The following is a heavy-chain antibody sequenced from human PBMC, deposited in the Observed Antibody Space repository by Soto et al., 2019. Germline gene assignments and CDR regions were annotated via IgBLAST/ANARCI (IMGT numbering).Heavy chain of an antibody. J-gene: IGHJ6*02. CDR3: AREYSSSFRYYYYGMDV. CDR1: GGSVSSGSYY. D-gene: IGHD6-6*01. Sequence: LSLTCTVSGGSVSSGSYYWSWIRQPPGKGLEWIGYIYYSGSTNYNPSLKSRVTISVDTSKNQFSLKLSSVTAADTAVYYCAREYSSSFRYYYYGMDVWGQGTTVTVSS. CDR2: IYYSGST. V-gene: IGHV4-61*01.